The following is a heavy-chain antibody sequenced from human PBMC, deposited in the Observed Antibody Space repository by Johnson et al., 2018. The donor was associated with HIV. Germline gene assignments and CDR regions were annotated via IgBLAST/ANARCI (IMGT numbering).Heavy chain of an antibody. J-gene: IGHJ3*01. V-gene: IGHV3-23*04. CDR1: GFTVSSNY. CDR3: AKTMAQGEYAFDV. CDR2: ISGSGGST. D-gene: IGHD3-10*01. Sequence: VQLVESGGGLVQRGGSLRLSCAASGFTVSSNYMSWVRQAPGKGLEWVSAISGSGGSTYYADSVKGRFTISRDNSKNTLYLQMNSLRGDDTAIYYCAKTMAQGEYAFDVWGQGTLVTVSS.